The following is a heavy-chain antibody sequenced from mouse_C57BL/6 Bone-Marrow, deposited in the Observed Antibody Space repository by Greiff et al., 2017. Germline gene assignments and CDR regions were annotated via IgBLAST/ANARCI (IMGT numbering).Heavy chain of an antibody. V-gene: IGHV1-82*01. CDR2: IYPGDGDT. CDR3: ARERALWIRQDWYFDV. Sequence: QVQLQQSGPELAKPGASVKISCKASGYAFSSSWMNWVKQRPGKGLAWIGRIYPGDGDTNYNGQFKGKATLTADKSSSTAYMQLSSLTCEDSAVYFGARERALWIRQDWYFDVCGTGTTVTVSS. CDR1: GYAFSSSW. J-gene: IGHJ1*03. D-gene: IGHD2-2*01.